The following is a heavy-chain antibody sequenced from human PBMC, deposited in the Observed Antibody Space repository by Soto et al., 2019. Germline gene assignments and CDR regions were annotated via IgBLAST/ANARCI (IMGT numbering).Heavy chain of an antibody. Sequence: GASVKVSCKASGYTFTSYGISWVRQAPGQGLEWMGWISAYNGNTNYAQKLQGRVTMTTDTSTSTAYMELRRLRSDDPAVYYCARGAITMGRGVSVPYYYYGMDVWGQGTTVTVYS. CDR3: ARGAITMGRGVSVPYYYYGMDV. V-gene: IGHV1-18*01. CDR1: GYTFTSYG. D-gene: IGHD3-10*01. CDR2: ISAYNGNT. J-gene: IGHJ6*02.